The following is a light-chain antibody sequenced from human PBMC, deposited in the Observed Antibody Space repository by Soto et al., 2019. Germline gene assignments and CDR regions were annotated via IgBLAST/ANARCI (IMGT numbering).Light chain of an antibody. Sequence: DIQMTQSPSTLSAFVGDRVTITCRASQSISSWLAWYQQKPGKAPKLLIYDASSLESGVPSRFSGSGSGTEFTLTISSLQPDDFAAYYCQQYNSYMWTFGQGTKVEIK. CDR1: QSISSW. V-gene: IGKV1-5*01. J-gene: IGKJ1*01. CDR2: DAS. CDR3: QQYNSYMWT.